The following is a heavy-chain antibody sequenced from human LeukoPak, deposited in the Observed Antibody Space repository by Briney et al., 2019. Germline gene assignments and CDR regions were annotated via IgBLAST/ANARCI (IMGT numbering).Heavy chain of an antibody. CDR3: AKDPCTSRYTDWFAP. D-gene: IGHD2-2*02. CDR1: GFTFSNYA. Sequence: PGGSLRLSCAASGFTFSNYAMSWVRQAPGKGLEWVSGISSGSGISTYYADSVKGRLTISRDNSKNTLYLQMHSLRAEDTAVSYCAKDPCTSRYTDWFAPCGQGTLVTVSS. V-gene: IGHV3-23*01. J-gene: IGHJ5*02. CDR2: ISSGSGIST.